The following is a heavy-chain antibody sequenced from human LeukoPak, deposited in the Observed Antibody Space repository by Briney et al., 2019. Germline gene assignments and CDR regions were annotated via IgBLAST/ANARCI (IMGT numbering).Heavy chain of an antibody. D-gene: IGHD6-13*01. Sequence: ASVKVSCKASGYTFTSYAMRWVRQAPGQRLEWMGWINAGNGNTKYSQKFQGRVTITRDTSASTAYMKLSSLRSEDTAVYYCAGAVSSSWYLQHWGQGTLVTVSS. CDR3: AGAVSSSWYLQH. J-gene: IGHJ1*01. CDR2: INAGNGNT. V-gene: IGHV1-3*01. CDR1: GYTFTSYA.